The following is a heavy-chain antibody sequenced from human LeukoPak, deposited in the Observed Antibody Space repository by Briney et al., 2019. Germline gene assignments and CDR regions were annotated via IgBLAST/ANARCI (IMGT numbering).Heavy chain of an antibody. V-gene: IGHV3-30*03. CDR3: ARLPRLGSFDY. Sequence: GRSLRLSCAASGFTFSSHGMHWVRQAPGKGLEWVAVISYDENNKYYADSVKGRFTISRDNSKNTLYLQMNSLRAEDTAVYYCARLPRLGSFDYWGQGTLVTVSS. D-gene: IGHD7-27*01. CDR2: ISYDENNK. CDR1: GFTFSSHG. J-gene: IGHJ4*02.